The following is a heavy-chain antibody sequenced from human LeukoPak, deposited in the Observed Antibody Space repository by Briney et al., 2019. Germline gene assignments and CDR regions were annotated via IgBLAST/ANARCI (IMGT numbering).Heavy chain of an antibody. CDR2: INHSGST. J-gene: IGHJ4*02. Sequence: KPSETLSLTCAVYGGSFSGYYWSWIRQPPGKGLEWIGEINHSGSTNYNPSLKSRVTISVDTSKNQFSLKLSSVTAADTAVYYCACPTALDYWGQGTLVTVSS. V-gene: IGHV4-34*01. CDR3: ACPTALDY. CDR1: GGSFSGYY. D-gene: IGHD4-4*01.